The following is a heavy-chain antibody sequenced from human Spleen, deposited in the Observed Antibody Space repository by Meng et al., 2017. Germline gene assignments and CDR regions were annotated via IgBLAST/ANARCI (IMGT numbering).Heavy chain of an antibody. D-gene: IGHD3-10*01. Sequence: GESLKISCAASGFPFSIAQMSWVRQTSGKGLEWVGHIRSKVDGEKTDYAAPVKGRFTFSRDDSKNTIFLQMNSLKIEDTAVYYCTTDWGSRTSYKYAFDVWGQGTLVTVSS. V-gene: IGHV3-15*01. J-gene: IGHJ3*01. CDR1: GFPFSIAQ. CDR2: IRSKVDGEKT. CDR3: TTDWGSRTSYKYAFDV.